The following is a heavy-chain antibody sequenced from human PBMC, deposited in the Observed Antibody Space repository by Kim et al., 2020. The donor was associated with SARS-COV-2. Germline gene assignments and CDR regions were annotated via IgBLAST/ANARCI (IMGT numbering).Heavy chain of an antibody. V-gene: IGHV3-23*01. Sequence: ANSVQGRFTTSKDNSKSTLFLQMNNLRAEDTAVYYCVRDLTYDHGSWGQGTLVTVSS. CDR3: VRDLTYDHGS. D-gene: IGHD3-10*01. J-gene: IGHJ4*02.